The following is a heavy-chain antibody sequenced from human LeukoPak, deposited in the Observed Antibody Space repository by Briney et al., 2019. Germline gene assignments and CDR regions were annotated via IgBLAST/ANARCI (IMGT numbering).Heavy chain of an antibody. CDR2: ISYNGGRK. Sequence: GGSLRLSCAASGFSFSGYAIHWVRQAPGKGLEWVALISYNGGRKDYADSVKGRFTIDRDNAKNSLYLQMNSLRAEDTAVYYCAPEIGPTHGGFDYWGQGTLVTVSS. CDR3: APEIGPTHGGFDY. V-gene: IGHV3-30*04. J-gene: IGHJ4*02. D-gene: IGHD3-16*01. CDR1: GFSFSGYA.